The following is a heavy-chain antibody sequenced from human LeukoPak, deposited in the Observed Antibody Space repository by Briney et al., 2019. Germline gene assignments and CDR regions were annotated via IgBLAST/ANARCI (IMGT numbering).Heavy chain of an antibody. V-gene: IGHV3-9*03. Sequence: GGSLRLSCAASGFTFSSYSMNWVRQAPGKGLEWVSGISWNSGSIGYADSVKGRFTISRDNAKNSLYLQMNSLRAEDMALYYCAKDRYSSSWYYFDYWGQGTLVTVSS. CDR1: GFTFSSYS. CDR2: ISWNSGSI. J-gene: IGHJ4*02. D-gene: IGHD6-13*01. CDR3: AKDRYSSSWYYFDY.